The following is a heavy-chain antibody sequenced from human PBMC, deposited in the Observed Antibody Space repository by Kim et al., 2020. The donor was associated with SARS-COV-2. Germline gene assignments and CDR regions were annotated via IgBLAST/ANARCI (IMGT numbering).Heavy chain of an antibody. D-gene: IGHD3-10*01. CDR1: GYTLTELS. CDR2: FDPEDGET. CDR3: ATVPYGSGSFQFDY. V-gene: IGHV1-24*01. Sequence: ASVKVSCKVSGYTLTELSMHWVRQAPGKGLEWMGGFDPEDGETIYAQKFQGRVTMTEDTSTDTAYMELSSLRSEDTAVYYCATVPYGSGSFQFDYWGQGTLVTVSS. J-gene: IGHJ4*02.